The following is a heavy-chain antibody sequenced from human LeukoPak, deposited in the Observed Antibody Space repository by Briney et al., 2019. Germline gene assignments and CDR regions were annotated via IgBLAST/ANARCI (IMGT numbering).Heavy chain of an antibody. D-gene: IGHD2-2*02. Sequence: PGGSLRLSCAASGFTFSSYSMNWVRQAPGKGLEWVSYISSSSTIYYAGSVKGRFTISRDNAKNSLYLQMNSLRAEDTAVYYCARAQYCSSTSCYTGMDIWGKGTTVTVSS. CDR2: ISSSSTI. CDR1: GFTFSSYS. J-gene: IGHJ6*03. V-gene: IGHV3-48*01. CDR3: ARAQYCSSTSCYTGMDI.